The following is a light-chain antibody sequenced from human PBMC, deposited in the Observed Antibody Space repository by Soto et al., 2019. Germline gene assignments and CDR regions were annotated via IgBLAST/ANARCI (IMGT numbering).Light chain of an antibody. CDR1: SSNIGTNT. V-gene: IGLV1-44*01. Sequence: QSALTQPPSASGTPGQRVTISCSGSSSNIGTNTVNWYQQLPGTAPKLLIYSNDQRPSGVPGRFSGSNSGTSASLAISGLQSEDDADYYCPASYDRLNAYLFGSGTKLTVL. J-gene: IGLJ2*01. CDR2: SND. CDR3: PASYDRLNAYL.